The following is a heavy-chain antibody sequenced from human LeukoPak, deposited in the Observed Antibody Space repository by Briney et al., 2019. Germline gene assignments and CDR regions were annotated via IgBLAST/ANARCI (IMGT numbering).Heavy chain of an antibody. Sequence: SVKVSCKASGGTFSSYAISWVRQAPGQGLEWMGGIIPIFGTANYAQKFQGRVTITADESTSTAYMELSSLRSEGTAVYYCARTGTKIPLNMDVWGQGTTVTVSS. D-gene: IGHD3-22*01. CDR1: GGTFSSYA. CDR2: IIPIFGTA. CDR3: ARTGTKIPLNMDV. J-gene: IGHJ6*02. V-gene: IGHV1-69*13.